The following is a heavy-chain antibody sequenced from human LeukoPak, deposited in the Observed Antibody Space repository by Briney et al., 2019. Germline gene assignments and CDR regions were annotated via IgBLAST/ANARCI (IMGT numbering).Heavy chain of an antibody. D-gene: IGHD2-21*02. CDR2: IWYDGSDK. Sequence: PGGSLRLSCGASGFTFITYGMHWVRQAPGKGLEWVAVIWYDGSDKYYADSVKGRFTISRDNSKNTLYLQMNSLRVEDTAVYYCAKGDGHLNLRFDYWGQGTLVTVSS. V-gene: IGHV3-33*06. J-gene: IGHJ4*02. CDR1: GFTFITYG. CDR3: AKGDGHLNLRFDY.